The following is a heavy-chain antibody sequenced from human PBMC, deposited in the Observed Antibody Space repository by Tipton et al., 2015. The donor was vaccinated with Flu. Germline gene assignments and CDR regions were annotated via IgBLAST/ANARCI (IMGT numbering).Heavy chain of an antibody. D-gene: IGHD4-17*01. J-gene: IGHJ3*02. V-gene: IGHV4-34*01. CDR2: INHSGST. Sequence: TLSLTCAVYGGSFSGYYWSWIRQPPGKGLEWIGEINHSGSTNYNPPLKSRVTVSVDTSKNQFSLKLRSVTAADTAVYYCARGDYGDYDHEADGFDIWGQGTLVTVSA. CDR1: GGSFSGYY. CDR3: ARGDYGDYDHEADGFDI.